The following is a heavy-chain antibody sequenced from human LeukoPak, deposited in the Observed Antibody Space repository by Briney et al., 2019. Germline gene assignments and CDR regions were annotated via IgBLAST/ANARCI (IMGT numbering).Heavy chain of an antibody. CDR1: GFTFSSYS. J-gene: IGHJ3*01. CDR2: ISSSSKTI. V-gene: IGHV3-48*04. Sequence: PGRSLRLSCAASGFTFSSYSMNWVRQAPGKGLEWVSYISSSSKTIYYADSVKGRFTISRDNAKNTLYLQMNSLRAEDTAVYYCARDQYSSTWYRGAFDVWGQGTMVSVSS. CDR3: ARDQYSSTWYRGAFDV. D-gene: IGHD6-13*01.